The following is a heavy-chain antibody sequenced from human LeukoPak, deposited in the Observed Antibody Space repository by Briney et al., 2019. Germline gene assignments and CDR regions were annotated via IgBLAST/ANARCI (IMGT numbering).Heavy chain of an antibody. Sequence: PSETLSLTCTVSGGSISSYYWSWIRQPPGKGLEWIGYIYYSGSTNYNPSLKSRVTISVDTSKNQFSLKLSSVTAADTAVYYCARSEGRGLLDYWGQGTLVTVSS. CDR2: IYYSGST. CDR1: GGSISSYY. D-gene: IGHD1-26*01. J-gene: IGHJ4*02. V-gene: IGHV4-59*08. CDR3: ARSEGRGLLDY.